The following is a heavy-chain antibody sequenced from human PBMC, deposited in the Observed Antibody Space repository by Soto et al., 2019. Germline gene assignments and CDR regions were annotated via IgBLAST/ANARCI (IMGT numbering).Heavy chain of an antibody. CDR2: ISTYDGNT. CDR1: GYTFFTDG. J-gene: IGHJ5*02. V-gene: IGHV1-18*01. CDR3: ARKSSSSSWFDP. D-gene: IGHD6-6*01. Sequence: ASVKVSCKASGYTFFTDGITWVRQAPGQGLEWKGWISTYDGNTDYAQKLQGRVTMTTDTSTRTAYMELRSLRSDDTAVYYCARKSSSSSWFDPWGQGTLVTVSS.